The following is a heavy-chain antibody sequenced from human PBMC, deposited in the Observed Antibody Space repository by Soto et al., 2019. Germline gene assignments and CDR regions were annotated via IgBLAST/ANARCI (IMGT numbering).Heavy chain of an antibody. CDR1: GFRFGDHY. CDR2: IKQDGSEK. D-gene: IGHD6-6*01. V-gene: IGHV3-7*01. CDR3: ARSIISADSG. J-gene: IGHJ1*01. Sequence: VQLVESGGGLVEPGGSLRLSCAASGFRFGDHYMTWIRQAPGKGLEWVATIKQDGSEKYYVASVKGRFTISRDNAKNSVYLQMNSLRADDTAVYFCARSIISADSGWGQGTLVTVSS.